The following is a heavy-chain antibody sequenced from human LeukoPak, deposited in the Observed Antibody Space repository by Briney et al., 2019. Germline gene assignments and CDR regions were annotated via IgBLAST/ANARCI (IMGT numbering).Heavy chain of an antibody. Sequence: GGSLRLSCAASGFTFDDYAMHWVRQAPGKGLEWVSGISWNSGSIGYADSVKGRFTISRDNAKNSLYLQMNSLRAEDTALYYCAKDGRYCSGGSCYLSGNWFDPWGQGTLVTVSS. CDR3: AKDGRYCSGGSCYLSGNWFDP. CDR2: ISWNSGSI. J-gene: IGHJ5*02. V-gene: IGHV3-9*01. CDR1: GFTFDDYA. D-gene: IGHD2-15*01.